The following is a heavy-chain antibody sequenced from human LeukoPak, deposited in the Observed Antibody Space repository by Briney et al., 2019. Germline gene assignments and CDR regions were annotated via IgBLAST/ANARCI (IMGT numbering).Heavy chain of an antibody. Sequence: SETLSLTCTVSGYSISSGSYYWSWIRQPAGKGLEWIGRIYSSGSTNYNPSLKSRITISLDTSKNQFSLKLSSVTAADTAVYYCARQYSDILTGYHRGELYWYFDLWGRGTLVTVSS. V-gene: IGHV4-61*02. CDR1: GYSISSGSYY. D-gene: IGHD3-9*01. CDR2: IYSSGST. J-gene: IGHJ2*01. CDR3: ARQYSDILTGYHRGELYWYFDL.